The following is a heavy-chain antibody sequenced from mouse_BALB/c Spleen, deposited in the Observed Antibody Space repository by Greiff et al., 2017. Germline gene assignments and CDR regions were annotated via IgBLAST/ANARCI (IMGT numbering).Heavy chain of an antibody. J-gene: IGHJ2*01. V-gene: IGHV1-54*01. Sequence: VQLQQSGAELVRPGTSVKVSCKASGYAFTNYLIEWVKQRPGQGLEWIGVINPGSGGTNYNEKFKGKATLTADKSSSTAYMQLSSLTSDDSAVYFCARDYFYYWGQGTTLTVSS. CDR2: INPGSGGT. CDR3: ARDYFYY. CDR1: GYAFTNYL.